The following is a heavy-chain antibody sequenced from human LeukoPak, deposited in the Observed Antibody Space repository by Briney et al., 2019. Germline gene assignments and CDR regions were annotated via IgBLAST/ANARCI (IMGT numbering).Heavy chain of an antibody. CDR1: GGSISSYY. D-gene: IGHD3-16*01. CDR2: IYYSGST. CDR3: ARQVMRNFGY. J-gene: IGHJ4*02. V-gene: IGHV4-59*12. Sequence: SETLSLTCTVSGGSISSYYWSWIRQPPGKGLEWIGYIYYSGSTNYNPSLKSRVTISVDTSKNQFSLKLSSVTAADTAVYYCARQVMRNFGYWGQGTLVTVSS.